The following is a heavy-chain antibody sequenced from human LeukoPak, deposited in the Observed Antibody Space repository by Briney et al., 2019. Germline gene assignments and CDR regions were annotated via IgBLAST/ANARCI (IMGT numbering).Heavy chain of an antibody. CDR1: GYSLSSGYY. CDR2: ISNSGDT. J-gene: IGHJ4*02. D-gene: IGHD6-19*01. V-gene: IGHV4-38-2*02. CDR3: ARAHGSGWYD. Sequence: SETLSLTCTVSGYSLSSGYYWGWIRQPPGEGLEGIGAISNSGDTYYKPSLKTRLIISLDTYKNHFSLSLISVTAADTAVYYCARAHGSGWYDWGRGTLVTVSS.